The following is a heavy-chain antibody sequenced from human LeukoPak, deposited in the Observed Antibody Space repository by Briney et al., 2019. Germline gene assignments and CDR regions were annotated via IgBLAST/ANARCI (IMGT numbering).Heavy chain of an antibody. D-gene: IGHD6-6*01. CDR2: INPNSGGT. V-gene: IGHV1-2*02. CDR3: ARGARIAATYYYYMDV. Sequence: ASVKVSCKASGYTFTSYAISWVRQAPGQGLEWMGWINPNSGGTNYAQKFQGRVTMTRDTSISTAYMELSRLRSDDTAVYYCARGARIAATYYYYMDVWGKGTTVTVSS. CDR1: GYTFTSYA. J-gene: IGHJ6*03.